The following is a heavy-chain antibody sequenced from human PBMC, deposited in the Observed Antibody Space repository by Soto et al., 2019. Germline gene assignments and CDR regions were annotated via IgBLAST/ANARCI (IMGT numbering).Heavy chain of an antibody. Sequence: QITLKESGPTVVRPTQTLTLTCTFSGFSLNTYGVGVAWVRQPPGKALEWLALIYWDDDDRYNTSLRSRLTITKDTSKNQVVLTITNMDPLDTATYYCAHRRKDSGSHNAFDVWGQGTMVTVSS. CDR3: AHRRKDSGSHNAFDV. CDR2: IYWDDDD. CDR1: GFSLNTYGVG. J-gene: IGHJ3*01. V-gene: IGHV2-5*02. D-gene: IGHD3-22*01.